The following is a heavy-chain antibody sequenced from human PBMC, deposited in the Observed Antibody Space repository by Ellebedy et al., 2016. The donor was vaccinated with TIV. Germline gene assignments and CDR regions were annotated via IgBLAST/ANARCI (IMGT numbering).Heavy chain of an antibody. V-gene: IGHV3-48*03. CDR2: ISKSGSAV. CDR3: ARWFRGEAELWYHDN. Sequence: GGSLRLSCVASGFPFSSYEMNWVRQAPGQGLEWVSYISKSGSAVLYAESVKGRFTISRDNAKNSLFLQMNSLGVDDTALYYCARWFRGEAELWYHDNWGQGALVTVSS. J-gene: IGHJ4*02. CDR1: GFPFSSYE. D-gene: IGHD3-16*01.